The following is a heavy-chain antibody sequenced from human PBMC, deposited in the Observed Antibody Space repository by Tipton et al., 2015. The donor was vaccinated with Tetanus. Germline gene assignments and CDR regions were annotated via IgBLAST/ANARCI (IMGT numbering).Heavy chain of an antibody. CDR2: MFYSSGST. D-gene: IGHD1-14*01. CDR3: ARRRGMIHPFDI. Sequence: TLSLTCTVSGASVTTYYWYWMRQTPGKGLDWLGYMFYSSGSTKYNPPLKSRLSMSLDTSQNQFSLKLNSVTAADRAVYFCARRRGMIHPFDIWGQGTVVTVPS. J-gene: IGHJ3*02. V-gene: IGHV4-59*02. CDR1: GASVTTYY.